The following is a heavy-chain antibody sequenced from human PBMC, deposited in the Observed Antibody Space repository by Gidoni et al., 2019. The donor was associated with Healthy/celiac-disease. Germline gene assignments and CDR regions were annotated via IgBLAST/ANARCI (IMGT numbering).Heavy chain of an antibody. D-gene: IGHD1-26*01. J-gene: IGHJ4*02. CDR2: IVVGSGNT. Sequence: QMQLVQSGPEVKKPGTSVKVYCKASGFTFTSSAVQWVRQARGQRLEWIGWIVVGSGNTNYAQKFQERVTITRDMSTSTAYMELSSLRSEDTAVYYCAANIVGATRAFDYWGQGTLVTVSS. CDR3: AANIVGATRAFDY. CDR1: GFTFTSSA. V-gene: IGHV1-58*01.